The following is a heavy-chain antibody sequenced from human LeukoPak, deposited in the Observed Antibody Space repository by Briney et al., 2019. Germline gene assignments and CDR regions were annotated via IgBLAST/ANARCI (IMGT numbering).Heavy chain of an antibody. D-gene: IGHD3-10*01. CDR2: IWYDGSNK. J-gene: IGHJ5*02. Sequence: GGSLRLSCAASGFTFSSYGMHWVRQAPGKGLEWVAVIWYDGSNKYYADSVKGRFTISRDNSKNTLYLQMNSLRAEDTAVYYRARGASITMVRNWFDPWGQGTLVTVSS. CDR3: ARGASITMVRNWFDP. CDR1: GFTFSSYG. V-gene: IGHV3-33*01.